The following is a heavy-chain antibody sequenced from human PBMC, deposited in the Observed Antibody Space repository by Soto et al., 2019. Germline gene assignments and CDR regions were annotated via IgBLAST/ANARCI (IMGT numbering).Heavy chain of an antibody. J-gene: IGHJ4*02. CDR3: ASGHSSSWYFDY. D-gene: IGHD6-13*01. CDR2: ISYDGSNK. V-gene: IGHV3-30*04. Sequence: GGSLRLSCAASGFTFSSYAMHWVRQAPGKGLEWVAVISYDGSNKYYADSVKGRFTISRDNSKNTLYLQMNSLRAEDTAVYYCASGHSSSWYFDYWGQGTLVTVSS. CDR1: GFTFSSYA.